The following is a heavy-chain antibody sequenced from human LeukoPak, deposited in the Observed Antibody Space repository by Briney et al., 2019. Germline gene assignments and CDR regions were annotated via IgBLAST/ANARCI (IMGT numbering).Heavy chain of an antibody. D-gene: IGHD6-13*01. CDR2: ITANGLTT. J-gene: IGHJ4*02. CDR3: ANQYSSSVDPHFDY. V-gene: IGHV3-23*01. Sequence: GGSLRLSCVASGFAFDDYAMTWVRHTPGKGLEWVAGITANGLTTYYGDSVKGRFTISRDNSKNTLYLQMNSLRAEDTAVYYCANQYSSSVDPHFDYWGQGTLVTVSS. CDR1: GFAFDDYA.